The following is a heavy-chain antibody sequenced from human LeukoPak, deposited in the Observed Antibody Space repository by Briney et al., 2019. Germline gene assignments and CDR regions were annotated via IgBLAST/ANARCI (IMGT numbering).Heavy chain of an antibody. D-gene: IGHD6-6*01. V-gene: IGHV4-59*11. CDR1: GGSISSHY. CDR2: IYYSGST. CDR3: ASSARPSGRFDH. J-gene: IGHJ5*02. Sequence: SETLSLTCTVSGGSISSHYWSWIRQPPGKGLEWIGYIYYSGSTNYNPSLKSRVTISVDTSKNQFSLKLSSVTAADTAVYYCASSARPSGRFDHWGQGTLVTVSS.